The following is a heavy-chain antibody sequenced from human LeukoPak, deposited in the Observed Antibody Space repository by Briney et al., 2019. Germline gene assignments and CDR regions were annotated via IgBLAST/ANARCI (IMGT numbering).Heavy chain of an antibody. CDR1: GGSISSSSYY. D-gene: IGHD5-18*01. Sequence: SETLSLTCTVSGGSISSSSYYWGWIRQPPGKGLEWIGSIYYSGSTYYNPSLKSRVTISVDTSKNQFSLKLSSVAAADTAVYYCARDLSFSYGSNWGQGTLVTVSS. J-gene: IGHJ4*02. V-gene: IGHV4-39*07. CDR3: ARDLSFSYGSN. CDR2: IYYSGST.